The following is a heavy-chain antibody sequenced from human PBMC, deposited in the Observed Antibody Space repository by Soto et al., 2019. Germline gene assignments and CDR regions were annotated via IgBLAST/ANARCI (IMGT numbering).Heavy chain of an antibody. CDR1: GFTFSSYA. CDR2: ISYDGSNK. D-gene: IGHD3-10*01. J-gene: IGHJ6*02. Sequence: GGSLRLSCAASGFTFSSYAMHWVRQAPGKGLEWVAVISYDGSNKYYADSVKGRFTVSRDNSKNTLYLQMNSLRAEDTAVYYCARAGSYTGASYYYYGMDVWGQGTTVTVSS. V-gene: IGHV3-30-3*01. CDR3: ARAGSYTGASYYYYGMDV.